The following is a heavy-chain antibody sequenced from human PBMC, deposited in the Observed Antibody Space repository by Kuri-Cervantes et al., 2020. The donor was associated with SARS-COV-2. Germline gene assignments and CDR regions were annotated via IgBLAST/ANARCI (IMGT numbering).Heavy chain of an antibody. Sequence: GESLKISCAASGFSFSVYAMHWVRQAPGKGLEWVATIPYNGRNKYYADSVKGRFTISRDKSKNILTLQMNGLRPEDTAVYYCASTQSRFLEWAPFDYWGQGTLVTVSS. V-gene: IGHV3-30*04. CDR1: GFSFSVYA. D-gene: IGHD3-3*01. CDR3: ASTQSRFLEWAPFDY. J-gene: IGHJ4*02. CDR2: IPYNGRNK.